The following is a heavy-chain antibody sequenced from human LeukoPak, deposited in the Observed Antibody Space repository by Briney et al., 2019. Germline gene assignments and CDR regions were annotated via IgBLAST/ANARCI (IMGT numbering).Heavy chain of an antibody. CDR2: INYSGST. CDR3: ARYGSGGTWFDP. D-gene: IGHD3-10*01. CDR1: GGSISSDNYQ. Sequence: SETLSLTCTVSGGSISSDNYQWSWIRQPPGKGLEWIGYINYSGSTYYSPSLKSRVTISVDTSKNQFFLKLSSVTAADTAVYYCARYGSGGTWFDPWGQGTLVTVSS. J-gene: IGHJ5*02. V-gene: IGHV4-30-4*01.